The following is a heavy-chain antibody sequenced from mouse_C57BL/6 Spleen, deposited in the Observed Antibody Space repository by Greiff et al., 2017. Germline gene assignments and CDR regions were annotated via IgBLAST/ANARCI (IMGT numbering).Heavy chain of an antibody. V-gene: IGHV1-52*01. D-gene: IGHD2-4*01. CDR3: ARSGIYYDYDGYYFDY. CDR2: IDPSDSET. CDR1: GYTFTSYW. Sequence: QVQLQQPGAELVRPGSSVKLSCKASGYTFTSYWMHWVKQRPIQGLEWIGNIDPSDSETHYNQKFKDKATLTVDKSSSTAYMQLSSLTSEDSAVYYCARSGIYYDYDGYYFDYWGQGTTLTVSS. J-gene: IGHJ2*01.